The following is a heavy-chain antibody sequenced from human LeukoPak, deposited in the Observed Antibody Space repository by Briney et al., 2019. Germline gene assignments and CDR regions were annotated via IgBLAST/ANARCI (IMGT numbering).Heavy chain of an antibody. J-gene: IGHJ4*02. CDR2: IYYSGST. Sequence: SETLSLTCTVSGGSISSSSYYCGWIRQPPGKGLEWIGSIYYSGSTYYNPSLKSRVTISVDTSKNQFSLKLSSVTAADTAVYYCARQSPPHKPDYWGQGTLVTVSS. CDR3: ARQSPPHKPDY. V-gene: IGHV4-39*01. CDR1: GGSISSSSYY.